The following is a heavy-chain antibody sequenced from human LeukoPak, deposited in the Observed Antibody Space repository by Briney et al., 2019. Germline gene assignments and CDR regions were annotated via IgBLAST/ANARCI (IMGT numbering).Heavy chain of an antibody. V-gene: IGHV3-74*01. CDR1: GFTFTRYW. CDR3: VRLLDSDY. CDR2: INGDGTMT. D-gene: IGHD2-15*01. Sequence: GGSLRLSRTASGFTFTRYWMHWVRQAPGKGLVWVSRINGDGTMTDYADSVKGRFTISRDNAKNTVYLQINSLRTEDTAVYYCVRLLDSDYWGQGTLVTVSS. J-gene: IGHJ4*02.